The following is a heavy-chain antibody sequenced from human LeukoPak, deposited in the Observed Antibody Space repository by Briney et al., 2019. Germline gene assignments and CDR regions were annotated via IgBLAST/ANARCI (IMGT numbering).Heavy chain of an antibody. CDR1: GVSISSSNSY. J-gene: IGHJ4*02. CDR3: ARDYPLFDY. CDR2: IYYTGNT. V-gene: IGHV4-39*07. Sequence: SETLSLTCTVSGVSISSSNSYWGWIRQPPGKGLEWIGSIYYTGNTYYNASLKSRVTISVDTSKNQFSLKLSSVTAADTAVYYCARDYPLFDYWGQGTLVTVSS. D-gene: IGHD3-16*02.